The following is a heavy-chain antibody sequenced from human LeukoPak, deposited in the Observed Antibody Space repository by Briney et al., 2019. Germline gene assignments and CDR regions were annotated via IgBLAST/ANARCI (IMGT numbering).Heavy chain of an antibody. V-gene: IGHV3-30*18. CDR2: ISYDGSNE. D-gene: IGHD3/OR15-3a*01. Sequence: PGGSLRLSCAASGFTFSSYGMHWVRQAPGKGLERVAIISYDGSNEYYADSVKGRFTISRDNSKNTLYLQMNSLRAEDTAVYYCAKTAWTYDYWGQGTLVTVSS. CDR1: GFTFSSYG. J-gene: IGHJ4*02. CDR3: AKTAWTYDY.